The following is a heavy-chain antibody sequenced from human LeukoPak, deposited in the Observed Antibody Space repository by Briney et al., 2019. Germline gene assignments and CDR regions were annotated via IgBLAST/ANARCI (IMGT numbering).Heavy chain of an antibody. D-gene: IGHD3-10*01. Sequence: GGSLRLSCAASGFTFSTNAMSWVRQAPGKGLEWVSGIGGSGDDRYYADSVKGRFTISRDNTKNTLYLQMHSLRAEDTALYYCAKATRGDSWGQGTPVTVSS. CDR1: GFTFSTNA. CDR2: IGGSGDDR. V-gene: IGHV3-23*01. CDR3: AKATRGDS. J-gene: IGHJ4*02.